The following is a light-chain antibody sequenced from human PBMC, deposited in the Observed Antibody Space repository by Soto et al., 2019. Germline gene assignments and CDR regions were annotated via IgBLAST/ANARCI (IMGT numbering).Light chain of an antibody. CDR1: QSISHF. J-gene: IGKJ1*01. CDR2: AAS. CDR3: QKYNTVPRT. Sequence: DIQMTQSPSSLSASVGDRVTITCRASQSISHFLAWYQQKPGKVPKLLIYAASILQSGVPPRFSGSGSGTDFTFTISSLQHEDVATYYCQKYNTVPRTFGQGTKVEI. V-gene: IGKV1-27*01.